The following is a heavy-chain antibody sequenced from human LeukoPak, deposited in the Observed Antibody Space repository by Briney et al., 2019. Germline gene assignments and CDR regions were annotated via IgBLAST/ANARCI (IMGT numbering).Heavy chain of an antibody. CDR1: GGSFSGYY. V-gene: IGHV4-34*01. Sequence: SETLSLTCAVYGGSFSGYYWSWIRQPPGKGLEWIGEINHSGSTNYNPSLKSRVTISVDTSKNQFSLKLSSVTAADTAVYYCARVGGGDVDTAMASPRGGYYYYYMDVWGKGTTVTISS. CDR3: ARVGGGDVDTAMASPRGGYYYYYMDV. CDR2: INHSGST. J-gene: IGHJ6*03. D-gene: IGHD5-18*01.